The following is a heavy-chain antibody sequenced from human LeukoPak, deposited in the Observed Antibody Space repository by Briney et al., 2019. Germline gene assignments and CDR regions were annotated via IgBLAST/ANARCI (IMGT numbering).Heavy chain of an antibody. D-gene: IGHD3-22*01. Sequence: GGSLRLSCAASGFNFSSYAMSWVRQAPGKGLEWVSGISGSGDNTYYADSVKGRFTISRDNSKNTLYVQVNSLGTEDTAAYYCAKGSYYDSSGSFYFDYWGQGTLVTVSS. J-gene: IGHJ4*02. CDR3: AKGSYYDSSGSFYFDY. CDR1: GFNFSSYA. CDR2: ISGSGDNT. V-gene: IGHV3-23*01.